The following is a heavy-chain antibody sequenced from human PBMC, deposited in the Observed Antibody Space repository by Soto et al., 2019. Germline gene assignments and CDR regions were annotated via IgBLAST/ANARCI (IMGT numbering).Heavy chain of an antibody. J-gene: IGHJ4*02. CDR3: ARDGNFAFRGYSFGFDF. CDR1: GYRFTTFY. CDR2: MNLDTGGT. Sequence: VASVKVSCKASGYRFTTFYIHWVRQAPGQGLEWMGRMNLDTGGTTYAQKFQGRVTMTRDTSISTAYMEVTNLKSDDTAIYYCARDGNFAFRGYSFGFDFWGQGTLVTVS. D-gene: IGHD5-18*01. V-gene: IGHV1-2*06.